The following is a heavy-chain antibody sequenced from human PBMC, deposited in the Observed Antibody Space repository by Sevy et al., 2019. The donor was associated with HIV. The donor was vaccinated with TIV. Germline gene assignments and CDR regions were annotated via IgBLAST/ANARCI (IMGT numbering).Heavy chain of an antibody. CDR3: ARAAAMVMGYFDY. D-gene: IGHD5-18*01. CDR1: GFTFSSYS. CDR2: ISSSSSYI. Sequence: GGSLRLSCAASGFTFSSYSMNWVRQAPGKGREWVSSISSSSSYIYYADSVKGRFTISRDNAKNSLYLQMNSLRAEDTAVYYCARAAAMVMGYFDYWGQGTLVTVSS. V-gene: IGHV3-21*01. J-gene: IGHJ4*02.